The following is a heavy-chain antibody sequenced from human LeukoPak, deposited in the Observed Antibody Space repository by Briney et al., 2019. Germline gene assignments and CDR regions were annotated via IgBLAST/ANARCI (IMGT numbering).Heavy chain of an antibody. J-gene: IGHJ3*02. D-gene: IGHD3-3*01. V-gene: IGHV1-8*01. CDR2: MNPNSGNT. CDR1: GYTFTSYD. Sequence: ASVKVSCKASGYTFTSYDINWVRQAPGQGLEWMGWMNPNSGNTGYAQKFQGRVTMTRNTSISTAYMELSSLRSEDTAVYYCARGDDYDFWSGRDAFDIWGQGTMVTVSS. CDR3: ARGDDYDFWSGRDAFDI.